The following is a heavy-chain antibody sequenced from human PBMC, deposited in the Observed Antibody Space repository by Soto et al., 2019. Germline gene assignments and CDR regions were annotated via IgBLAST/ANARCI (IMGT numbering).Heavy chain of an antibody. CDR2: INHSGST. CDR1: GGSFSGYY. J-gene: IGHJ2*01. D-gene: IGHD4-17*01. CDR3: AAHLKSTVPAYWYFDL. V-gene: IGHV4-34*01. Sequence: PSETLSLTCAVYGGSFSGYYWSWIRQPPGKGLEWIGEINHSGSTNFNPSLKSRVSISVDTSKKQFSLKLSSVTAADTAVYYCAAHLKSTVPAYWYFDLWGRGTLVTVSS.